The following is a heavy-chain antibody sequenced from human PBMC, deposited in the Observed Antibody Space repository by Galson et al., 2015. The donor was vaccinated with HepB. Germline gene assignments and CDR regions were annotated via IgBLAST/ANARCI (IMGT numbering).Heavy chain of an antibody. CDR3: ARDPAGGGDYGYNWFDP. CDR1: GDSVSSDSVA. V-gene: IGHV6-1*01. Sequence: CAISGDSVSSDSVAWAWIRQSPSRGLEWLGRIYYRSKWFNDYAESVRGRITIDPDTSRNQFSLQLRSVTPDATAVYYCARDPAGGGDYGYNWFDPWGQGTLVTIST. J-gene: IGHJ5*02. CDR2: IYYRSKWFN. D-gene: IGHD4-17*01.